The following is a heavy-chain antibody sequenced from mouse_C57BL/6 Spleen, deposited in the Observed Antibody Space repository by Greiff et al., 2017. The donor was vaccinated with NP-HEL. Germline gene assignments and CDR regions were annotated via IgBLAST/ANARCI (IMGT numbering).Heavy chain of an antibody. Sequence: EVKLVESGGGLVKPGGSLKLSCAASGFTFSSYAMSWVRQTPEKRLEWVATISDGGSYTYYPDNVKGRFTISRDNATNNLYLQMSHLKSEDTAMYYGARGDYYRDYFDYWGQGTTLTVSS. CDR2: ISDGGSYT. D-gene: IGHD2-14*01. CDR1: GFTFSSYA. J-gene: IGHJ2*01. V-gene: IGHV5-4*03. CDR3: ARGDYYRDYFDY.